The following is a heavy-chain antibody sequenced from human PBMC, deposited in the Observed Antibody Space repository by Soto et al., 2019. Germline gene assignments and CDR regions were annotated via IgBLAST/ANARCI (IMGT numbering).Heavy chain of an antibody. Sequence: QITLKESGPPLVNPTQTLTLTCTFSGFSLNTRGVGVGWIRQPPGKALEWLALISCDGEKRHSPSLKSRLTITKATSQIPVVLTMSHLDPVDTATYYFALRRGDLFTGHYYFDYCGQGTLVTVSS. V-gene: IGHV2-5*02. J-gene: IGHJ4*02. CDR3: ALRRGDLFTGHYYFDY. CDR1: GFSLNTRGVG. CDR2: ISCDGEK. D-gene: IGHD3-9*01.